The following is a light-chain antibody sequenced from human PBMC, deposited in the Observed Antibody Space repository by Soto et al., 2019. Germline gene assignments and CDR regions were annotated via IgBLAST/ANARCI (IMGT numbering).Light chain of an antibody. CDR2: GAS. V-gene: IGKV3-15*01. Sequence: EIVLTQSPGTLSLSPGERATLSCISSQSISSTSLAWYQQKPGQAPRLLIYGASTRATGIPVRFRGSGSGTQFTLTISSLQSEDSAVYYCHQYTNWLALTFGGGTKVDI. CDR3: HQYTNWLALT. CDR1: QSISST. J-gene: IGKJ4*01.